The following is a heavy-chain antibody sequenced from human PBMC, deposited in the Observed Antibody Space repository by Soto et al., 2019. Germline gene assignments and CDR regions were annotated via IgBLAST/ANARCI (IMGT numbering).Heavy chain of an antibody. CDR1: GFSFTRYT. CDR2: IDPSDSYT. CDR3: ARHGGYNWKAFDI. Sequence: PGESLKISCEGSGFSFTRYTIGWVRQMPGKGLEWMGRIDPSDSYTNYSPSFQGHVTISADKSISTAYLQWSSLKASDTAMYYCARHGGYNWKAFDIWGQGTMVTVSS. J-gene: IGHJ3*02. D-gene: IGHD1-1*01. V-gene: IGHV5-10-1*01.